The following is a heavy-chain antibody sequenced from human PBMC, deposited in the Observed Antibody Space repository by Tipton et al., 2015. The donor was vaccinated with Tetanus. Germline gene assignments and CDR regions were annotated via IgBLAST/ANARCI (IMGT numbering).Heavy chain of an antibody. CDR2: ISTTGNTI. J-gene: IGHJ4*02. CDR3: ASSTVTR. CDR1: GFTLRTYS. Sequence: SLRLSCAASGFTLRTYSMNWVRQAPGKGLEWISYISTTGNTIYYADSVRGRFTISRDNAKNLLYLQMSRLRREDTAVYYCASSTVTRWGPGTLVTVSS. D-gene: IGHD4-17*01. V-gene: IGHV3-48*01.